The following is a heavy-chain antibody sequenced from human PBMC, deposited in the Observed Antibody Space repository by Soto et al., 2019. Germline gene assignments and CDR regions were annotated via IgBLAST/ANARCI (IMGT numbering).Heavy chain of an antibody. Sequence: LRLSCAASGFTFSSYSMNWVRQAPGKGLEWVSSISSSSSYIYYADSVKGRFTISRDNAKNSLYLQMNSLRAEDTAVYYCARERVDPYYDFWSGYYILDYWGQGTLVTVSS. J-gene: IGHJ4*02. D-gene: IGHD3-3*01. CDR2: ISSSSSYI. CDR3: ARERVDPYYDFWSGYYILDY. CDR1: GFTFSSYS. V-gene: IGHV3-21*01.